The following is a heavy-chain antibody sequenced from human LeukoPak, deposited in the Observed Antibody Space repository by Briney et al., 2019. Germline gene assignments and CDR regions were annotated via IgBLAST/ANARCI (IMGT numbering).Heavy chain of an antibody. CDR2: ISSSSSYI. Sequence: PGGSLRLSCAASGFTFSSYSMNWVRQAPGKGLEWVSSISSSSSYIYYADSVKGRFAISRDNAKNSLYLQMNSLRAEDTAVYYCARGRGYSCGDFDCWGQGTLVTVSS. CDR1: GFTFSSYS. D-gene: IGHD5-18*01. CDR3: ARGRGYSCGDFDC. V-gene: IGHV3-21*01. J-gene: IGHJ4*02.